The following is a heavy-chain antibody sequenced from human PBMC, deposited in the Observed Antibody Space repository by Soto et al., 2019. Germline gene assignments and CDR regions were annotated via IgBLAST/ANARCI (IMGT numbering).Heavy chain of an antibody. Sequence: GGSLRLSCLASVFTFNNYAMNWVRQAPGKGLEWVSGISGSGASTYYADSVKGRFTISRDNSKNTLYLQMNSLRADDAALYYCAKDFRRDSLSQKPSWGGAGYILEVWGQGTQVTV. J-gene: IGHJ4*02. CDR3: AKDFRRDSLSQKPSWGGAGYILEV. V-gene: IGHV3-23*01. CDR2: ISGSGAST. CDR1: VFTFNNYA. D-gene: IGHD5-18*01.